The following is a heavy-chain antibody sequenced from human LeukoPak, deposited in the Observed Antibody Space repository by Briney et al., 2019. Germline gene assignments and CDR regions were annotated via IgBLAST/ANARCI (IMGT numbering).Heavy chain of an antibody. CDR3: VRDASNYYDSTGYYQIDY. D-gene: IGHD3-22*01. V-gene: IGHV4-34*01. J-gene: IGHJ4*02. CDR2: INHSGST. CDR1: GGSFSGYY. Sequence: SETLSLTCAVYGGSFSGYYWSWIRQPPGKGLEWIGEINHSGSTNYNPSLKNRVTISVDTSKNQFSLKLSSVTAADTAVYYCVRDASNYYDSTGYYQIDYWGQGTLVTVSS.